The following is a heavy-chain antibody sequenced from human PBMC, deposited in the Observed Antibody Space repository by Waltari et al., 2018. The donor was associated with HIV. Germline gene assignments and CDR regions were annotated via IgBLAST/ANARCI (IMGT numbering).Heavy chain of an antibody. Sequence: EVQLVQSGAEVKKPGESLKVSCKGSGSSFTSYWFRWLRQMPGKGREWMGIIYPGDSDTRYSPSFQGQVTISADKSISTAYLQWSSLKASDTAMYYCATSRSTYYDTGGYFDYWGQGTLVTVSS. CDR2: IYPGDSDT. D-gene: IGHD3-22*01. J-gene: IGHJ4*02. CDR3: ATSRSTYYDTGGYFDY. CDR1: GSSFTSYW. V-gene: IGHV5-51*03.